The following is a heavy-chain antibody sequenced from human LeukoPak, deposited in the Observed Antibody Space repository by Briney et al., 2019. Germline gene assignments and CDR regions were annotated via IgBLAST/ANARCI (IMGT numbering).Heavy chain of an antibody. Sequence: ASVKVSCKASGYSFTNYYIHWVRQAPGQGLEWMGWIYPSSGATTYAQKFQGRVSMTRDTSISTAYMELSGLTFDDTAVYYCGSVTYSSFEDFDHWGQGTLVTVSS. CDR1: GYSFTNYY. J-gene: IGHJ4*02. V-gene: IGHV1-2*02. D-gene: IGHD2-21*01. CDR2: IYPSSGAT. CDR3: GSVTYSSFEDFDH.